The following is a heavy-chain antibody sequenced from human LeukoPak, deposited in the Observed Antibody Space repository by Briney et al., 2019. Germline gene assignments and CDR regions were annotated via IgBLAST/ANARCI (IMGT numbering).Heavy chain of an antibody. CDR1: GFTFSSYS. CDR3: ARVASLDYYDSSGYQDY. V-gene: IGHV3-48*01. Sequence: GKSLRLSCAASGFTFSSYSMNWVRQAPGKGLEWVSYISSSSSTIYYADSVKGRFTISRDNAKNSLYLQMNSLRAEDTAVYYCARVASLDYYDSSGYQDYWGQGTLVTVSS. D-gene: IGHD3-22*01. J-gene: IGHJ4*02. CDR2: ISSSSSTI.